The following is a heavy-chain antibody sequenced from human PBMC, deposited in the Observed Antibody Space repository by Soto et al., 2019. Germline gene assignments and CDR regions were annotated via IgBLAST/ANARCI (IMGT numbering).Heavy chain of an antibody. V-gene: IGHV3-30*18. D-gene: IGHD1-26*01. CDR3: AKDKGIVGATPHY. J-gene: IGHJ4*02. CDR1: GLSFSSYG. Sequence: PGGSLRLSCADSGLSFSSYGMHWVRQAPGEGLEWVAAISYDGSNKNYLASVEGRFTISRDNSKNTLYLQMNSLRAEDTAVYYCAKDKGIVGATPHYWGQGTLVTVSS. CDR2: ISYDGSNK.